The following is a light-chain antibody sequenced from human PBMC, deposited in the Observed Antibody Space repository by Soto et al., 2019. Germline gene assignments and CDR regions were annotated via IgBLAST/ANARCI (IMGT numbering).Light chain of an antibody. Sequence: QSVLTQPPSVSGAPGQRVTISCTGSSSNIGAGYDVHWYQHLPGTAPKLLISANSDRPSGVPDRFSGSKSGTSASLAITGLQAEDEADYYCQSYDGSLSGVVFGGGTQLTVL. V-gene: IGLV1-40*01. CDR2: ANS. CDR1: SSNIGAGYD. CDR3: QSYDGSLSGVV. J-gene: IGLJ2*01.